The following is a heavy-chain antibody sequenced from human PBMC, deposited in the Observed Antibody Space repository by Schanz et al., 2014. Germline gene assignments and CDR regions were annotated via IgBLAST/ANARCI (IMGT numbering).Heavy chain of an antibody. CDR3: ARDLLVSHYDFWSGNDY. CDR1: GLIFSTYT. V-gene: IGHV3-48*01. CDR2: ISFSGNTI. D-gene: IGHD3-3*01. J-gene: IGHJ4*02. Sequence: EVQLLESGGGLVQPGGSLRLSCTTSGLIFSTYTLNWVRQAPGKGLEWISYISFSGNTIYYADSVKGRFTISRDNSKNTLYLQMNSLRADDTAVYYCARDLLVSHYDFWSGNDYWGQGTLVTVSS.